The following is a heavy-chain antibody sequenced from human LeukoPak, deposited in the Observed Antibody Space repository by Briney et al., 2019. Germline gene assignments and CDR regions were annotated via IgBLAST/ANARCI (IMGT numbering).Heavy chain of an antibody. CDR3: ARDLMERRGRGNWFDP. CDR1: GYTFTSYG. J-gene: IGHJ5*02. D-gene: IGHD1-1*01. V-gene: IGHV1-18*01. Sequence: GASVKVSCKASGYTFTSYGISWVRQAPGQGLEWMGWISAYNGNTNYAQKLQGRVTMTTDTSTSTAYMELSSPRSEDTAVYYCARDLMERRGRGNWFDPWGQGTLVTVSS. CDR2: ISAYNGNT.